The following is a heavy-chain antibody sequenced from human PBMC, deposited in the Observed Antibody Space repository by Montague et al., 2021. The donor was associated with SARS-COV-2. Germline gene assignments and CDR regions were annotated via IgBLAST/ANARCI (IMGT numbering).Heavy chain of an antibody. Sequence: SETLSLTCSVSGGSFDSDNFFWGWIRQPPGKRLGWIGVISNGGRTFDNPSLKSRVTISVHTSRNQLSLNVKSVTAADTAVYYCARHRRYDVVTYYPDFWGQGILVTVSS. CDR3: ARHRRYDVVTYYPDF. V-gene: IGHV4-39*01. CDR1: GGSFDSDNFF. CDR2: ISNGGRT. J-gene: IGHJ4*02. D-gene: IGHD3-9*01.